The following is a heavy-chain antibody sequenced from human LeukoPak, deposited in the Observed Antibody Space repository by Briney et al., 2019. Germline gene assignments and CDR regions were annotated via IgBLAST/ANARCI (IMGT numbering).Heavy chain of an antibody. J-gene: IGHJ3*01. CDR2: IYQSGST. D-gene: IGHD3-10*01. CDR3: ADRSGYDAFDV. CDR1: GGSISSYS. Sequence: SETLSLTCTVSGGSISSYSWSWIRQPPGKGLEWIGYIYQSGSTYYNPSLESRVTISVDKSKNQFSLKLTSVTAADAAVYYCADRSGYDAFDVWGQGTMVTVSS. V-gene: IGHV4-59*12.